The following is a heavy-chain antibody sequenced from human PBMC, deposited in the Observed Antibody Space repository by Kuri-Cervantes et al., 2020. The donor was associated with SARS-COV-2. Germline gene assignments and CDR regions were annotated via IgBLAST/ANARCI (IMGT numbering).Heavy chain of an antibody. J-gene: IGHJ3*02. Sequence: GESLKISCAASGFTVSSNYMSWVRQAPGTGLEWVSVIYSGGSTYYADSVKGRFTISRDNSKNTLYLQMNSLRAEDTAVYYCARQVFDAFDIWGQGTMVTVSS. CDR2: IYSGGST. CDR3: ARQVFDAFDI. V-gene: IGHV3-66*02. CDR1: GFTVSSNY.